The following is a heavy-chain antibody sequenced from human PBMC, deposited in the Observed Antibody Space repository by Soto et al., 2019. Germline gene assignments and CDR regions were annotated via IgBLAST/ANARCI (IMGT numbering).Heavy chain of an antibody. V-gene: IGHV4-30-4*01. CDR1: GGSISSGDYY. Sequence: ASETLSLTCTVSGGSISSGDYYWSWIRQPPGKGLEWIGYIYYSGSTYYNPSLKSRVTISVDTSKNQFSLKLSSVTAADTAVYYCARDRVYCSGGRCYSHYYYGLDVWGQGTTVTVSS. CDR3: ARDRVYCSGGRCYSHYYYGLDV. CDR2: IYYSGST. D-gene: IGHD2-15*01. J-gene: IGHJ6*02.